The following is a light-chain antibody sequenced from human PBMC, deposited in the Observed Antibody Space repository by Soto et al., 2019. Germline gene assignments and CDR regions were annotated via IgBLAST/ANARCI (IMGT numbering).Light chain of an antibody. CDR1: SSDVGGYNY. CDR2: DVS. V-gene: IGLV2-14*01. J-gene: IGLJ1*01. Sequence: QSALTQPASVSGSPGQSITISCTGTSSDVGGYNYVSWYQQHPGKAPKLMIYDVSSRPSGVSKRFSGSKSGNTASLTISGLQAEDEADYYCSSYTSSTTEVFGTGTKVTVL. CDR3: SSYTSSTTEV.